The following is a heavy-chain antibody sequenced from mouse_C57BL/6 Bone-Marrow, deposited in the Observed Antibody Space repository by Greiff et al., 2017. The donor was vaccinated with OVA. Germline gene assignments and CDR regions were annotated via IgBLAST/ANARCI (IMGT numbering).Heavy chain of an antibody. J-gene: IGHJ1*03. D-gene: IGHD1-1*01. CDR2: ILPGSGST. Sequence: VKLMESGAELMKPGASVKLSCKATGYTFTDYWIEWVKQRPGHGLEWIGEILPGSGSTNYNEKFKGKATFTADTSSNTAYMQLSSLTTEDSAIYYCAGVLLYYGSSLYWYFDVWGTGTTVTVSS. CDR3: AGVLLYYGSSLYWYFDV. V-gene: IGHV1-9*01. CDR1: GYTFTDYW.